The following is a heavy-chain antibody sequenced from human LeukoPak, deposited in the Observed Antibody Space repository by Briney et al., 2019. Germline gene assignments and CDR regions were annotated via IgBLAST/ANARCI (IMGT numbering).Heavy chain of an antibody. J-gene: IGHJ4*02. CDR2: ISSSSSYI. V-gene: IGHV3-21*01. CDR1: GFTFSDYY. D-gene: IGHD2-15*01. CDR3: ARCRSGGSCYFDY. Sequence: GGSLRLSCAASGFTFSDYYMSWVRQAPGKGLEWVSSISSSSSYIYYADSVKGRFTISRDNAKNSLYLQMNSLRAEDTAVYYCARCRSGGSCYFDYWGQGTLVTVSS.